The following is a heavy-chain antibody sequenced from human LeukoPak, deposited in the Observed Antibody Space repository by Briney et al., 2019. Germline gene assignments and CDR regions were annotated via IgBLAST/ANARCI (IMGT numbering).Heavy chain of an antibody. CDR1: GGSISNYY. CDR3: ARDLLGELGNFDY. Sequence: SETLSLTCTVSGGSISNYYWGWIRQAPGKGLEWIGSIYYSGSTYYNPSLKSRVTISVDTSKNQFSLKLSSVTAADTAVYYCARDLLGELGNFDYWGQGTLVTVSS. D-gene: IGHD1-26*01. V-gene: IGHV4-39*07. J-gene: IGHJ4*02. CDR2: IYYSGST.